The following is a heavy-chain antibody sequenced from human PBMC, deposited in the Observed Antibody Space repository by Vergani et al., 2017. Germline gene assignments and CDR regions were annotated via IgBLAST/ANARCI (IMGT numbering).Heavy chain of an antibody. CDR3: VREGSYCGATTCRNPSYVYYYHRDV. Sequence: QVQLVESGGGVVQPGRSLRLSCTSSGFTFSTYAMHWVRQAPGKGLEWVAIIYYDGSKKYYADSVKGRFTISRDNSRNTLDLLMSSLRAEDTAIYYCVREGSYCGATTCRNPSYVYYYHRDVRGEGTTVTVCS. D-gene: IGHD2-21*01. V-gene: IGHV3-33*01. J-gene: IGHJ6*03. CDR1: GFTFSTYA. CDR2: IYYDGSKK.